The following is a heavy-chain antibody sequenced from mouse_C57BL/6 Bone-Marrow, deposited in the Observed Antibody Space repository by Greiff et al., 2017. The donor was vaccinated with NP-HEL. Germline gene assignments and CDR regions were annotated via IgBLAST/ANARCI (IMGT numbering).Heavy chain of an antibody. V-gene: IGHV1-52*01. Sequence: QVQLQQPGAELVRPGSSVKLSCKASGYTFTSYWMHWVKQRPIQGLEWIGNIDPSDSETHYNQKFKDKATLTVDKSSSTAYMQHSSLTSENSAVYYCARGAYYYGSSYAMDYWGQGTSVTVSA. CDR1: GYTFTSYW. J-gene: IGHJ4*01. D-gene: IGHD1-1*01. CDR3: ARGAYYYGSSYAMDY. CDR2: IDPSDSET.